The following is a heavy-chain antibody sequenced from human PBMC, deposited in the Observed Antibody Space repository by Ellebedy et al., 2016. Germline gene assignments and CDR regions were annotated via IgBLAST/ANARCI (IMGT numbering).Heavy chain of an antibody. Sequence: GESLKISCAASGFTFSSYAMHWVRQAPGKGLEWVAVISYDGSNKYYADSVKGRFTISRDNSKNTLYLQMNSLRAEDTAIYYCAKADRISMVRGLVLILDYWGQGNLVTVSS. CDR3: AKADRISMVRGLVLILDY. V-gene: IGHV3-30-3*01. J-gene: IGHJ4*02. CDR1: GFTFSSYA. CDR2: ISYDGSNK. D-gene: IGHD3-10*01.